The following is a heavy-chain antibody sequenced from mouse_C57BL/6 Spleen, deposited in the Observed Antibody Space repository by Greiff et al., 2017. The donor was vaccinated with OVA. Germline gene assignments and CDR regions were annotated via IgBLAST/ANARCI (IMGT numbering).Heavy chain of an antibody. CDR1: GYAFSSYW. CDR3: SYSNAFAY. J-gene: IGHJ3*01. V-gene: IGHV1-80*01. CDR2: IYPGDGDT. D-gene: IGHD2-5*01. Sequence: QVHVKQSGAELVKPGASVKISCKASGYAFSSYWMNWVKQRPGKGLEWIGQIYPGDGDTNYNGKFKGKATLTADKSSSTAYMQLSSLTSEDSAVYFCSYSNAFAYWGQGTLVTVSA.